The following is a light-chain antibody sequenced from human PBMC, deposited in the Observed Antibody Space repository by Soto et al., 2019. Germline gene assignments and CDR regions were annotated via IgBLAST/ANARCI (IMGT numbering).Light chain of an antibody. CDR3: QQYNSYST. CDR2: AAS. Sequence: DIQMTQSPSTLSASVGDRVTLTCRASQSISSWLAWYQQKPGKAPKLLIYAASTLEIGVPSRFSGSGSGTDFTLTINSLQPDDFATYFCQQYNSYSTFGQGTKLEIK. J-gene: IGKJ2*01. CDR1: QSISSW. V-gene: IGKV1-5*01.